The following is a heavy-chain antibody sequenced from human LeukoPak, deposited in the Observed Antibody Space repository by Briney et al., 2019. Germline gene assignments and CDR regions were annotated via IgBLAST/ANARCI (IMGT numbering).Heavy chain of an antibody. CDR3: ARDETYYYGMDV. Sequence: PGGSLRLSCAASGFTFSSYSMNWVRQAPGKGLEWVSYISSSGSTIYYADSVKGRFTISRDNAKNSLYLQMNSLRAEDTAVYYCARDETYYYGMDVWGQGTTVTVSS. CDR2: ISSSGSTI. J-gene: IGHJ6*02. V-gene: IGHV3-48*04. CDR1: GFTFSSYS.